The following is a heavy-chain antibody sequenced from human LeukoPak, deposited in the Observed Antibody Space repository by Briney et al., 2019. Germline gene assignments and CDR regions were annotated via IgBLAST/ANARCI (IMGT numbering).Heavy chain of an antibody. V-gene: IGHV1-18*01. Sequence: ASVKVSCKASGYTFTSYGISWVRQAPGQGLEWMGWISAYNGNTNYAQKLQGRVTMTTNTSTSTAYMELRSLRSDDTAVYYCARDHITGTNKRNDYWGQETLVTVSS. CDR1: GYTFTSYG. J-gene: IGHJ4*02. CDR2: ISAYNGNT. D-gene: IGHD1-20*01. CDR3: ARDHITGTNKRNDY.